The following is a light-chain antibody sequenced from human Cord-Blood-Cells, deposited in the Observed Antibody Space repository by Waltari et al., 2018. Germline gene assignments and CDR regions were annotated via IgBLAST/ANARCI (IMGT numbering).Light chain of an antibody. CDR1: SSDVGGYNY. Sequence: QSALTQPASVSGSPGQSITISCTGTSSDVGGYNYVSWYQHHPGKAPKLMIYDVSNRPSGVSNRLSGSKSGNTASLIISGLQAEDEADYYCSSYTSSSTWVFGGGTKLTVL. CDR2: DVS. V-gene: IGLV2-14*03. CDR3: SSYTSSSTWV. J-gene: IGLJ3*02.